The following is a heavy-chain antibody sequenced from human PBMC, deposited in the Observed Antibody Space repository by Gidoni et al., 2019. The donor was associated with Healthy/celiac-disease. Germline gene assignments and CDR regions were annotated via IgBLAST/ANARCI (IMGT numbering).Heavy chain of an antibody. J-gene: IGHJ6*02. D-gene: IGHD4-17*01. V-gene: IGHV1-69*04. CDR1: GGTFSSYP. Sequence: QVQLVPSGAEVKKPGSAAKVSRKASGGTFSSYPISWVRPAPGQGLGWLGRIIPILGIANYAQKFQGRVTITADKSTNTAYMELNSLRSEDRAVYYCARVGLYGDLNDYYCMDVWGQGTTVTVSS. CDR2: IIPILGIA. CDR3: ARVGLYGDLNDYYCMDV.